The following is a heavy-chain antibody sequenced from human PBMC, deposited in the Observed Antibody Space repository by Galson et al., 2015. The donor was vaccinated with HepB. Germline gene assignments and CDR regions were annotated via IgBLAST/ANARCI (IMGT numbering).Heavy chain of an antibody. CDR2: IYPGDSDT. D-gene: IGHD1-1*01. J-gene: IGHJ6*02. Sequence: QSGAEVKKPGESLKISCKGSGYSFTSYWIGWVRQMPGKGLEWMGIIYPGDSDTRYSPSFQGQVTISADKSISTAYLQWSSLKASDTAMYYCARLGPSETTSDLSQYGMDVWGQGTTVTVSS. CDR3: ARLGPSETTSDLSQYGMDV. CDR1: GYSFTSYW. V-gene: IGHV5-51*03.